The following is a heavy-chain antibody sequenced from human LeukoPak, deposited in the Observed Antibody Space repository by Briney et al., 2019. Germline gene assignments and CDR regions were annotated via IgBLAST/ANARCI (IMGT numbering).Heavy chain of an antibody. D-gene: IGHD1-26*01. CDR2: IIPIFGTA. V-gene: IGHV1-69*01. Sequence: SVKVSCKASGGTFSSYATSWVRQAPGQGLEWMGGIIPIFGTANYAQKFQGRVTITADESTSTAYMELSSLRSEDTAVYHCAREEGGGGSYADYWGQGTLVTVSS. CDR3: AREEGGGGSYADY. CDR1: GGTFSSYA. J-gene: IGHJ4*02.